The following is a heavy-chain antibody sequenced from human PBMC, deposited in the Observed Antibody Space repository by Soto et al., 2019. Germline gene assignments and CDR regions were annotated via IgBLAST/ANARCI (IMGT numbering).Heavy chain of an antibody. Sequence: EASVKVSCKASGYTFTGYYMHWVRQAPGQGLEWMGWINPNSGGTNYAQKFQGWVTMTRDTSISTAYMELSRLRSDDTAVYYCARALREDIVVVVAARSLAFDYWGQGTLVTVSS. CDR1: GYTFTGYY. CDR2: INPNSGGT. D-gene: IGHD2-15*01. J-gene: IGHJ4*02. V-gene: IGHV1-2*04. CDR3: ARALREDIVVVVAARSLAFDY.